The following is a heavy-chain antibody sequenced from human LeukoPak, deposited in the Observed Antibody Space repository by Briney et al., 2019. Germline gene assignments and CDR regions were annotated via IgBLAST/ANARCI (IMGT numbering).Heavy chain of an antibody. Sequence: SESLSLTCAVYGGSFSGYYRSWIRQPPGKGLEWIGEINHSGSTNYNPSLKSRVTISVDTSKNQFSLKLSSVTAADTAVYYCARDCIGYCSSTSCYTLLNWFDPWGQGTLVTVSS. V-gene: IGHV4-34*01. CDR2: INHSGST. D-gene: IGHD2-2*02. CDR1: GGSFSGYY. J-gene: IGHJ5*02. CDR3: ARDCIGYCSSTSCYTLLNWFDP.